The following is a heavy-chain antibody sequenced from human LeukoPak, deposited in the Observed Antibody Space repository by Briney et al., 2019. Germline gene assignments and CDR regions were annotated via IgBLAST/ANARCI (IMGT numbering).Heavy chain of an antibody. J-gene: IGHJ6*03. CDR1: GYTFTSYD. CDR2: MNPNSGNA. V-gene: IGHV1-8*03. CDR3: ARNYYDFWSGYPYSYYYYYMDV. D-gene: IGHD3-3*01. Sequence: ASVKVSCKASGYTFTSYDINWVRQATGQGLEWMGWMNPNSGNAGYAQKFQGRVTITRNTSISTAYMEMSSLRSEDTAVYYCARNYYDFWSGYPYSYYYYYMDVWGKGTTVTVSS.